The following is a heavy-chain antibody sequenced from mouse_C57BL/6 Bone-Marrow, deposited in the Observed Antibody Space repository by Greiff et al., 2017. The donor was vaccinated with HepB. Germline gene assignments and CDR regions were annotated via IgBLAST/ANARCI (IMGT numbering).Heavy chain of an antibody. V-gene: IGHV1-9*01. CDR2: ILPGSGST. CDR1: GYTFTGYW. Sequence: QVQLQQSGAELMKPGASVKLSCKATGYTFTGYWIEWVKQRPGHGLEWIGEILPGSGSTNYNEKFKGKATFTADTSSNTAYMQLSSLTTEDSAIYYCARCLLWLRRRFYAMDYWGQGTSVTVSS. CDR3: ARCLLWLRRRFYAMDY. J-gene: IGHJ4*01. D-gene: IGHD2-2*01.